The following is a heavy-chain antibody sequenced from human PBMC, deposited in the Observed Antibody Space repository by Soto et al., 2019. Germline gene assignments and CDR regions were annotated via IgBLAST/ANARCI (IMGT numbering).Heavy chain of an antibody. D-gene: IGHD3-3*01. CDR1: GFTFSSYA. J-gene: IGHJ6*02. Sequence: EVQLLESGGGLAQPGGSLRLSCAASGFTFSSYAMSWVRQGPGKGLEWVSAISGSGASTFYTDSVKGRFTVSRDNSNNTLYLQMNSLRAEDTAVYYCAKANIRFLDTYGMDVWGQGTTVAVSS. CDR2: ISGSGAST. V-gene: IGHV3-23*01. CDR3: AKANIRFLDTYGMDV.